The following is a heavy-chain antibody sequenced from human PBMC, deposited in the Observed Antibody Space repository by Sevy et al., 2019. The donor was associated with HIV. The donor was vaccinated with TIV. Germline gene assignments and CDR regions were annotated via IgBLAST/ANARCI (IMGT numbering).Heavy chain of an antibody. CDR2: ISYDGSNK. CDR3: AKGREHGDYVPYGMDV. CDR1: GFTFSSYG. J-gene: IGHJ6*02. D-gene: IGHD4-17*01. V-gene: IGHV3-30*18. Sequence: QLGGSLRLSCAASGFTFSSYGMHWVRQAPGKGLEWVAVISYDGSNKYYADSVKGRFTISRDNSKNTLYLQMNSLRAEETAVYYCAKGREHGDYVPYGMDVWGQGTTVTVSS.